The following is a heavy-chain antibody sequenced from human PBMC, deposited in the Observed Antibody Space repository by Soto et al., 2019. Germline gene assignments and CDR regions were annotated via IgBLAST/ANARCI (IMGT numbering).Heavy chain of an antibody. V-gene: IGHV4-39*01. CDR2: IYYSGST. CDR3: ARPSGGFNYYYYMDV. J-gene: IGHJ6*03. CDR1: GGSISSSSYY. D-gene: IGHD2-15*01. Sequence: PSETLSLTCTVSGGSISSSSYYWGWIRQPPGKGLEWIGSIYYSGSTYYNPSLKSRVTISVDTSKNQFSLKLSSVTAADTAVYYCARPSGGFNYYYYMDVWGKGTTVTVSS.